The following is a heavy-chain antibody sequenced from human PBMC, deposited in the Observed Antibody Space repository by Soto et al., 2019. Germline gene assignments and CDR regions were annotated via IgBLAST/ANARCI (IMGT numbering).Heavy chain of an antibody. J-gene: IGHJ6*02. CDR2: ISYDGSNK. Sequence: PGGSLRLSCAASGFTFSSYAMHWVRQAPGKGLEWVAVISYDGSNKYYADSVKGRFTISRDNSKNTLYLQMNSLRAEDTAVYYCARYCSPTSCTIRYGMDVWGQGTTVTVSS. CDR3: ARYCSPTSCTIRYGMDV. CDR1: GFTFSSYA. D-gene: IGHD2-2*01. V-gene: IGHV3-30-3*01.